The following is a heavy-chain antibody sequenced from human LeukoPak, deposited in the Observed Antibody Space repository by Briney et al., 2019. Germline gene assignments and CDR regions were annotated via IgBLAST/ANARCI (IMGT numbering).Heavy chain of an antibody. CDR2: ISNSGDST. J-gene: IGHJ4*02. V-gene: IGHV3-23*01. CDR1: GFTFSTYA. D-gene: IGHD1-14*01. CDR3: VKDRCDRATCPEV. Sequence: PGGSLRLSCAASGFTFSTYAMSWVRQAPGEGLQWVSGISNSGDSTYYLDSVKGRFTISRDNSKNTLHLQTSSLRAEDTALYYCVKDRCDRATCPEVWGQGTLVTVSS.